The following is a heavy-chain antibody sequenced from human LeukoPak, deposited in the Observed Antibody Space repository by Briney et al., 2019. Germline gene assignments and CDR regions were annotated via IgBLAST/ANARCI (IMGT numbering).Heavy chain of an antibody. Sequence: SYTVPLTCTVCRGCVSRGRYYGIWIRHPPGKALEWIGYIYDRGRTHYHPSLKSRVTISVDPSKTQSSLKLSSVTAADTAVYYCARDPSGYFNHWGQGTLVTVSS. D-gene: IGHD3-22*01. V-gene: IGHV4-61*01. CDR1: RGCVSRGRYY. J-gene: IGHJ4*02. CDR3: ARDPSGYFNH. CDR2: IYDRGRT.